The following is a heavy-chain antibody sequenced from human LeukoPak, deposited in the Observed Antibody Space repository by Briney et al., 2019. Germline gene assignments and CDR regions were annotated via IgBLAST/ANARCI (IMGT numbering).Heavy chain of an antibody. CDR3: ARLYAHGAPGRREDH. V-gene: IGHV4-59*08. CDR2: IYYCGST. CDR1: GGSISRCY. J-gene: IGHJ4*02. Sequence: PSDTLSLTCSVSGGSISRCYWSWMRQPPGRGVNGIGYIYYCGSTNYNPSLKSRVTLSVDTSKDQFSLKLRSVTAADTAVYYCARLYAHGAPGRREDHWGQGTLVTVSS. D-gene: IGHD2-2*01.